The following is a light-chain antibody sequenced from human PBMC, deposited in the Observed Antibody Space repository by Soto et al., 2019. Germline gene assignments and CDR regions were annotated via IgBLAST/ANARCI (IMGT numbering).Light chain of an antibody. CDR2: DAS. CDR1: QSVNSY. J-gene: IGKJ4*01. V-gene: IGKV3-11*01. Sequence: EIVLTQSPATLSLSPGERATLSCRASQSVNSYLAWYQQKPGQAPRLLLYDASTRATGIPARFSGSGSGTDFTLTISSLEPEDFAVYHCQQRSDWPPLTFGGGTKVEIK. CDR3: QQRSDWPPLT.